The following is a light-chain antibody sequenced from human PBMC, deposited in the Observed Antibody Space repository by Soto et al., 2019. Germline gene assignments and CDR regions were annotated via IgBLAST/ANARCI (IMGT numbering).Light chain of an antibody. CDR2: EIS. Sequence: QSALTQPPSASGSPGQSVTVSCTGTSSDVGGYNFVSWYQHHPGKAPKLIIYEISKRPSGVPDRFSGSKSGTSASLTVSGIKAEDECDYCCGSYVGNNYYVLGTWTKLT. J-gene: IGLJ1*01. CDR3: GSYVGNNYYV. CDR1: SSDVGGYNF. V-gene: IGLV2-8*01.